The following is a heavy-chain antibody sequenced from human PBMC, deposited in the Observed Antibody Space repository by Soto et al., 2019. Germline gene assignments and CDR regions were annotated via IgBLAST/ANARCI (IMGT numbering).Heavy chain of an antibody. CDR2: ISGSGGST. D-gene: IGHD2-2*01. CDR1: GFTFSSYA. J-gene: IGHJ6*02. Sequence: EVQLLESGGGLVQPGGSLRLSCAASGFTFSSYAMSWVRQAPGKGLEWVSAISGSGGSTYYADSVKGRFTISRDNSKNTLYLQMNSLRAEDTAVYYCAKDAWDCSSTSCPEGGYYYYGMDVWGQGTTVTVSS. V-gene: IGHV3-23*01. CDR3: AKDAWDCSSTSCPEGGYYYYGMDV.